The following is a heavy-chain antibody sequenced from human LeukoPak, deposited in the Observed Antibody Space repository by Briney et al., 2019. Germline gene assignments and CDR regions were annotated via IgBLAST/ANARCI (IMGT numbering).Heavy chain of an antibody. D-gene: IGHD3-10*01. CDR2: ISSSTSTI. CDR1: GFTFSSYS. CDR3: ARDLASKGNYYGSGSLQFDP. J-gene: IGHJ5*02. V-gene: IGHV3-48*01. Sequence: GGSLRLSCAASGFTFSSYSMNWVRQAPGKGLEWISYISSSTSTIYYADSVKGRFTTSRDNSKNTLYLQMNSLRAEDTAVYYCARDLASKGNYYGSGSLQFDPWGQGTLVTVSS.